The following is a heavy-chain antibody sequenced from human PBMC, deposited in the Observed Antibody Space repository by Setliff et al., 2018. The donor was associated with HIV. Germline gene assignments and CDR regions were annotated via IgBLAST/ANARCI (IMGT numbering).Heavy chain of an antibody. CDR1: GGSISSGGYY. CDR2: IYYSGST. J-gene: IGHJ6*03. Sequence: PSETLSLTCTVSGGSISSGGYYWSWIRQHPGKGLEWIGYIYYSGSTYYNPSLKSRVTISVDTSKNQFSLKLSSVTAADTAVYYCAREIRAATIYYYYYMDVWGKGTTVTVS. V-gene: IGHV4-31*03. CDR3: AREIRAATIYYYYYMDV. D-gene: IGHD2-15*01.